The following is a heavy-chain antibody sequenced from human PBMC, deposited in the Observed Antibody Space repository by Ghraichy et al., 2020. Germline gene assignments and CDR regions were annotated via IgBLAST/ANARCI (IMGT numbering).Heavy chain of an antibody. D-gene: IGHD3-22*01. Sequence: ETLSLTCAASGFTFSSYSMNWVRQAPGKGLEWVSYISTSSSTIYYADSVKGRFTISRDNAKNSPYLQMNSLRDEHTAVYYCARGSITMIVVATQTIWGQGTMVTVSP. CDR1: GFTFSSYS. V-gene: IGHV3-48*02. CDR2: ISTSSSTI. J-gene: IGHJ3*02. CDR3: ARGSITMIVVATQTI.